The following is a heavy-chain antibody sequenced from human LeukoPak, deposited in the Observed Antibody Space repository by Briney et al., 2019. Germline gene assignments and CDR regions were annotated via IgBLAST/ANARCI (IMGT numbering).Heavy chain of an antibody. CDR3: AREGYYYGSESHQAVAFDV. CDR2: ISYDASTE. CDR1: GFTFSSFA. D-gene: IGHD3-10*01. Sequence: GGSLRLSCAASGFTFSSFAMHWVRQAPGQGLQWVAFISYDASTEYYADSVKGRFTISRDNSKNTLYLQINTLITDDTAVYYCAREGYYYGSESHQAVAFDVWGQGTMVTVSS. J-gene: IGHJ3*01. V-gene: IGHV3-30*04.